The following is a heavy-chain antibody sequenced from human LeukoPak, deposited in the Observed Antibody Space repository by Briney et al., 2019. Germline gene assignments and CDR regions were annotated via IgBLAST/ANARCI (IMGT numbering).Heavy chain of an antibody. CDR2: ISSSSSTI. V-gene: IGHV3-48*02. CDR3: ARDYYYDSSGYGY. J-gene: IGHJ4*02. Sequence: GGSLRLSCAASGFTFSGYWMHWVRQGPGKGLVWVSYISSSSSTIYYADSVKGRFTISRDNAKNSLYLQMNSLRDEDTAVYYCARDYYYDSSGYGYWGQGTLVTISS. CDR1: GFTFSGYW. D-gene: IGHD3-22*01.